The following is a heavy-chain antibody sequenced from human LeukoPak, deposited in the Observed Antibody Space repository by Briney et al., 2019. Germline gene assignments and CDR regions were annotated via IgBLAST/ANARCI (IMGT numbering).Heavy chain of an antibody. CDR3: ARDYSSSWYDYYYYYMDV. CDR1: GFTFSSYS. CDR2: ITRSSIYI. D-gene: IGHD6-13*01. J-gene: IGHJ6*03. Sequence: GGSLRLSCAASGFTFSSYSMNWVRQAPGKGLEWVSSITRSSIYIYSADSVKGRFTISRDNAKKSLYLQMNSLRAEDTAVYYCARDYSSSWYDYYYYYMDVWGKGTTVTVSS. V-gene: IGHV3-21*01.